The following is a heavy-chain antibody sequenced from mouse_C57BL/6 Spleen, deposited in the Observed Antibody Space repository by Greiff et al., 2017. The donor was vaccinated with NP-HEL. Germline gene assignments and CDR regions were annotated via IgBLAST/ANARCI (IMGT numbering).Heavy chain of an antibody. Sequence: EVKLMESGGGLVQPGGSMKLSCVASGFTFSNYWMNWVRQSPEKGLEWVAQIRLKSDNYATHYAESVKGRFTISRDDSKSSVYLQTNNLRAEDTGIYYCTGGYFDVWGTGTTVTVSS. CDR1: GFTFSNYW. V-gene: IGHV6-3*01. J-gene: IGHJ1*03. CDR2: IRLKSDNYAT. CDR3: TGGYFDV.